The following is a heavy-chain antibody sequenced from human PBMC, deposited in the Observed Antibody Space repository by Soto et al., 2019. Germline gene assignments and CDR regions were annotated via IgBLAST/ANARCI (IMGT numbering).Heavy chain of an antibody. CDR3: ARVLITSGPLEYSFEY. CDR1: GGSIRRSDSC. CDR2: ISDSGRT. Sequence: SETLSLTCSVSGGSIRRSDSCWTWVRQGPGKGLEWTAYISDSGRTDYNASLKSRATISIDTSKNAFFLNLRSVTAADTAVYFCARVLITSGPLEYSFEYWGPGSLVTVSS. D-gene: IGHD3-16*01. V-gene: IGHV4-31*03. J-gene: IGHJ4*02.